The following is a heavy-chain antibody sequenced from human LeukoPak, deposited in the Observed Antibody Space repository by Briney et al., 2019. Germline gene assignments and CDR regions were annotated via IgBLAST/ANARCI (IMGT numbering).Heavy chain of an antibody. D-gene: IGHD2-2*01. Sequence: SETLSLTCTVSGGSISTSSYHWGWFRQPPGKALECIGTIYYSGKTYYNPSLNSRVTISIHTSKNVLSLKLSSVTAAHRAVYHCARSGPPAGRPDAFDIWGQGTMATVSS. V-gene: IGHV4-39*07. J-gene: IGHJ3*02. CDR3: ARSGPPAGRPDAFDI. CDR1: GGSISTSSYH. CDR2: IYYSGKT.